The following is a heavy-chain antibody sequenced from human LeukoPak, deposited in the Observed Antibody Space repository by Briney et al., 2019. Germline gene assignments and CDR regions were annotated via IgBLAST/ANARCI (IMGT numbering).Heavy chain of an antibody. J-gene: IGHJ4*02. CDR3: ARDDPDSSSHPFDY. Sequence: GGSLRLSCAASGFTFSSYSMNWVRQAPGKGLEWVSSISPSGNSIYYADSVKGRFTISRDNAKNSLYLQMNSLRAEDTAVYYCARDDPDSSSHPFDYWGQGTLVTVSS. CDR2: ISPSGNSI. CDR1: GFTFSSYS. D-gene: IGHD6-13*01. V-gene: IGHV3-21*01.